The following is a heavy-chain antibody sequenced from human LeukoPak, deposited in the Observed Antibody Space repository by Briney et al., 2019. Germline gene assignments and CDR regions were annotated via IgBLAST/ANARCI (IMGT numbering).Heavy chain of an antibody. D-gene: IGHD2-15*01. CDR3: ARYCSGGSCYSGGFDY. J-gene: IGHJ4*02. CDR1: GFTFISYE. Sequence: GGSLRLSCAASGFTFISYEMNWVRRAPGKGLEWISYISSSGTNLYYADSVKGRFTISRDNAKHSLYLQMNSLRAEDTAFYYCARYCSGGSCYSGGFDYWGQGTLVTVSS. V-gene: IGHV3-48*03. CDR2: ISSSGTNL.